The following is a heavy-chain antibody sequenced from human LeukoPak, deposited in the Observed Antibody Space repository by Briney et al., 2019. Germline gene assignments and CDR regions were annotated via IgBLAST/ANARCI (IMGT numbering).Heavy chain of an antibody. CDR2: ITHSGTT. Sequence: SQTLSLTCGASGGSFGITNYCSWVHAPPEKGLEWFGEITHSGTTNYNPSLRSRVAMSLDRANNQFSLSLTSVTAADTAVYYCAGESRPFCPFACWGQGVLVTVSS. CDR3: AGESRPFCPFAC. D-gene: IGHD2-2*01. J-gene: IGHJ4*02. V-gene: IGHV4-4*02. CDR1: GGSFGITNY.